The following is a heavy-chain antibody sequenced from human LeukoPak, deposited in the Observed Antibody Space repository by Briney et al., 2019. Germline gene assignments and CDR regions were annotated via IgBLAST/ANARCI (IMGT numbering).Heavy chain of an antibody. J-gene: IGHJ3*02. CDR1: GGTFSSYA. Sequence: SVKVSCKASGGTFSSYAISWVRQAPGQGLEWMGGIIPIFGTANYAQKSQGRVTITADKSTSTAYMELSSLRSEDTAVYYCARDKALKGVAARYAFDIWGQGTMVTVPS. CDR3: ARDKALKGVAARYAFDI. CDR2: IIPIFGTA. V-gene: IGHV1-69*06. D-gene: IGHD2-15*01.